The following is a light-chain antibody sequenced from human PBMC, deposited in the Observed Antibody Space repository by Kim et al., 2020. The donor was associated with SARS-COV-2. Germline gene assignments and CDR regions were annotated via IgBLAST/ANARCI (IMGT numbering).Light chain of an antibody. CDR1: DIGSKR. V-gene: IGLV3-21*04. CDR3: QVWDSSGDHVI. CDR2: NDS. Sequence: SYELTQPPSVSVAPGRTATIPCGGNDIGSKRVHWYQQKPGQAPVLVISNDSDRPSGIPERIAGSNSGDTATLTVSRVEAGDEADYYCQVWDSSGDHVIFG. J-gene: IGLJ2*01.